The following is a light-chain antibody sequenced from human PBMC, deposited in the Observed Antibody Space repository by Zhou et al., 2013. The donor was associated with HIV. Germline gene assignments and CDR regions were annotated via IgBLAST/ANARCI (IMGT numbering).Light chain of an antibody. CDR1: QSVGNN. V-gene: IGKV3-15*01. CDR2: GAS. CDR3: QQYNNWPAT. Sequence: EVVMTQSPDTLSVSPGERATLSCRASQSVGNNLAWYQQKVGQAPRLLIYGASTRATGFPARFSGSGSATEFTLTISSLQSEDFAVYYCQQYNNWPATFGQGTNLEIK. J-gene: IGKJ2*01.